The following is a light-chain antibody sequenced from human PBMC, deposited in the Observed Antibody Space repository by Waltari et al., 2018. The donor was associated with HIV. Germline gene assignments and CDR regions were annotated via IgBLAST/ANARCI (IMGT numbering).Light chain of an antibody. Sequence: SSELTQDPAVSVALGQTVRITCQGDSLRSYYASWYQQKPGQAPVLFIYGKNNQPSGILDRFSGSSSGNTASLTSTGAQAEYEADYYCNSRDSSGNHLEVFGGGTKLTVL. CDR3: NSRDSSGNHLEV. CDR1: SLRSYY. J-gene: IGLJ2*01. CDR2: GKN. V-gene: IGLV3-19*01.